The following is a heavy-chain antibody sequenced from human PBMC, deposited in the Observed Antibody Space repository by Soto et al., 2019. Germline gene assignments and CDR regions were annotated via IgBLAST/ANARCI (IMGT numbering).Heavy chain of an antibody. D-gene: IGHD2-15*01. CDR3: ARTYCSGGSCYPYYGMDV. V-gene: IGHV5-51*01. J-gene: IGHJ6*02. Sequence: GESLQISCKGSGYSFTSYCICWVRQMPGKGLEWMGIIYPGDSDTRYSPSFQGQVTISADKSISTAYLQWSSLKASDTAMYYCARTYCSGGSCYPYYGMDVWGQGTTVTVSS. CDR1: GYSFTSYC. CDR2: IYPGDSDT.